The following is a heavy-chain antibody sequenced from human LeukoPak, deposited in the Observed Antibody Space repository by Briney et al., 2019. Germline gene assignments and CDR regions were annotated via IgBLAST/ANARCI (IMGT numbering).Heavy chain of an antibody. J-gene: IGHJ4*02. CDR2: ISSSSSYI. Sequence: PGGSLRLSCAASGFTFSSYSMNWVRQAPGKGLEWVSSISSSSSYIYYADSVKGRFTISRDNAKNSLYLQMNSLRAEDTAVHYCARARTDSSGYYPLIDWGQGTLVTVSS. D-gene: IGHD3-22*01. CDR1: GFTFSSYS. CDR3: ARARTDSSGYYPLID. V-gene: IGHV3-21*01.